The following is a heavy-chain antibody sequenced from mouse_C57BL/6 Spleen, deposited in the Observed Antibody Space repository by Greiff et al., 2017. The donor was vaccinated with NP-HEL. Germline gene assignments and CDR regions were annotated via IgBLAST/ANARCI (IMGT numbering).Heavy chain of an antibody. J-gene: IGHJ4*01. CDR1: GFNIKDYY. CDR2: IDPEDDET. Sequence: EVQLQQSGAELVKPGASVKLSCTASGFNIKDYYMHWVKQRTEQGLEWIGRIDPEDDETKYAPKFQGKATITADTSSNTAYLHLSSLTSEDTAILYCARYGNYAMDYWGQGTSVNLSS. D-gene: IGHD2-1*01. CDR3: ARYGNYAMDY. V-gene: IGHV14-2*01.